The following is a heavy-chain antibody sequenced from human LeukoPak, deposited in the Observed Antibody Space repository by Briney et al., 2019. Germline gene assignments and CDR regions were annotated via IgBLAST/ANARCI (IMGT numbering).Heavy chain of an antibody. J-gene: IGHJ4*02. CDR2: IYTSGST. CDR1: GGSISSGSYY. Sequence: SETLSPTCTVSGGSISSGSYYWSWIRQPAGKGLEWIGRIYTSGSTNYNPSLKSRVTISVDTSKNQFSLKLSSVTAADTAVYYCARDEGNKGDAYFDYWGQGTLVTVSS. V-gene: IGHV4-61*02. CDR3: ARDEGNKGDAYFDY. D-gene: IGHD1/OR15-1a*01.